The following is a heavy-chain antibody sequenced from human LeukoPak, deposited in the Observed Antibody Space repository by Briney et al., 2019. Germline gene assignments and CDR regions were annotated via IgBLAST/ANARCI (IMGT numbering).Heavy chain of an antibody. J-gene: IGHJ6*03. CDR3: ARDVRSTYYYYYMDV. CDR2: ISAYNGNT. V-gene: IGHV1-18*01. D-gene: IGHD2-2*01. CDR1: GYTFTSYG. Sequence: ASVKVSCKASGYTFTSYGISWVRQAPGQGLEWMGWISAYNGNTNYAQKLQGRVTMTTDPSTSTAYMELRSLRSDDTAVYYCARDVRSTYYYYYMDVWGKGTTVTVSS.